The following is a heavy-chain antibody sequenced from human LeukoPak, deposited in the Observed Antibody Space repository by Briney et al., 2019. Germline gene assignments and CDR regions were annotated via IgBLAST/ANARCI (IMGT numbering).Heavy chain of an antibody. CDR2: ISSSSSYI. Sequence: PGGSLRLSCAASGFTFSSYSMNWVRQAPGKGLEWVSSISSSSSYIYYADSVKGRFTISRDNAKNSLYLQMNSLRDEDTAVYYCARLTVVTATRSLDYWGQGTLVTVSS. CDR1: GFTFSSYS. CDR3: ARLTVVTATRSLDY. D-gene: IGHD2-21*02. V-gene: IGHV3-21*01. J-gene: IGHJ4*02.